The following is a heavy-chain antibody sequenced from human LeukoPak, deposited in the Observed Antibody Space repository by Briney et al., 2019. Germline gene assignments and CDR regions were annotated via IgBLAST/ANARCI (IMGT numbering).Heavy chain of an antibody. CDR2: ISGSGGST. CDR3: AKRGEYSYGFFDY. V-gene: IGHV3-23*01. Sequence: GGSLRLSCAASGFTRSHNYMSWVRQAPGKGLEWVSAISGSGGSTYYADSVKGRFTISRDNSKNTLYLQMNSLRAEDTAVYYCAKRGEYSYGFFDYWGQGTLVTVSS. CDR1: GFTRSHNY. D-gene: IGHD5-18*01. J-gene: IGHJ4*02.